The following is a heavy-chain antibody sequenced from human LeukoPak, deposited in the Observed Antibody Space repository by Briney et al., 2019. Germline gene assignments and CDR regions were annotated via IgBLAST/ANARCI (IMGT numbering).Heavy chain of an antibody. V-gene: IGHV3-30*03. D-gene: IGHD5-12*01. J-gene: IGHJ4*02. Sequence: PGGSLRLSCAASEFTVSRNYMTWVRQAPGKGLEWVTVISADGRIQYYSDSVKGRFTISRDNSLNTLHLQMNNLRAGDTAVYYCAREFGHDRWYFDYWGQGALVTVSS. CDR1: EFTVSRNY. CDR3: AREFGHDRWYFDY. CDR2: ISADGRIQ.